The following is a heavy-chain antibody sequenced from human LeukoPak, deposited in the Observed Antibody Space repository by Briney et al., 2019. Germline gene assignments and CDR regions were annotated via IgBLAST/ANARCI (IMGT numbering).Heavy chain of an antibody. V-gene: IGHV1-69*05. J-gene: IGHJ3*02. D-gene: IGHD3-22*01. CDR2: IIPIFGTA. CDR3: ARPYDSSGYDAFDI. CDR1: GGTFSSYA. Sequence: SVKVSCRASGGTFSSYAISWVRQAPGQGLEWMGRIIPIFGTANYAQKFQGRVTITTDESTSTAYMELSSLRSEDTAVYYCARPYDSSGYDAFDIWGQGTMVTVSS.